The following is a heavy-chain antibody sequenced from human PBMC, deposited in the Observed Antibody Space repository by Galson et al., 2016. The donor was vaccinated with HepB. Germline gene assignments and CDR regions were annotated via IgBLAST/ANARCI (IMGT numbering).Heavy chain of an antibody. J-gene: IGHJ6*02. CDR3: AIEGISNGSYYRQGMDV. Sequence: SLRLSCAASGLTFNDAWMTWVRQAPGKGLEWLGRIRSKVDGGAIEYGAPVKGRVTISRDDSKNTVYLQMNSLNSGDTAVYYFAIEGISNGSYYRQGMDVWGQGTTVTVSS. D-gene: IGHD3-10*01. CDR2: IRSKVDGGAI. CDR1: GLTFNDAW. V-gene: IGHV3-15*01.